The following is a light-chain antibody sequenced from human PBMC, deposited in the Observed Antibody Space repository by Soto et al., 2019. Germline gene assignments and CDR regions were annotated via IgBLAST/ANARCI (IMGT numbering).Light chain of an antibody. CDR3: QQGT. Sequence: EIVMTQSPATLSVSPGETASLSCRASQSVTSNYLAWYQQKPGQAPRLLIYDASNRATGIPARFSGSGSGTDLTLTISSLEPEDFAVYYCQQGTFGQGTKVDNK. V-gene: IGKV3D-20*02. CDR1: QSVTSNY. J-gene: IGKJ1*01. CDR2: DAS.